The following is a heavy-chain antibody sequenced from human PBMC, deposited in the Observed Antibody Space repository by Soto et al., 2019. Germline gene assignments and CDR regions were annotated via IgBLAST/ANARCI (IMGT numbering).Heavy chain of an antibody. Sequence: GGSLRLSCAASGFTFSSYGMHWVRQAPGKGLEWVAVIWYDGSNKYYADSVKGRFTISRDNSKNTLYLQMNSLRAEDTAVYYCAKEGSDRTSWFYEYYYYGMDVLGQGTTVTGSS. CDR2: IWYDGSNK. CDR3: AKEGSDRTSWFYEYYYYGMDV. CDR1: GFTFSSYG. J-gene: IGHJ6*01. V-gene: IGHV3-33*06. D-gene: IGHD1-26*01.